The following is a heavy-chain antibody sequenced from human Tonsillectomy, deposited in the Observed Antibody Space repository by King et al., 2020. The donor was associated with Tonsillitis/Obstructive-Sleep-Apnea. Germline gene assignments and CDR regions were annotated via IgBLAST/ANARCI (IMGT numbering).Heavy chain of an antibody. Sequence: VQLVESGAEVKKPGSSVKVSCKASGGAFSTHAITWVRQAPGQGLEWMGGIIPIFGTAKYAQKFQGRVTITADESTSTAYMELSSLRSEDTAVYYCALAFYDNTGYYFYYFAYWGQGTLVTVSS. CDR2: IIPIFGTA. V-gene: IGHV1-69*01. CDR3: ALAFYDNTGYYFYYFAY. D-gene: IGHD3-22*01. J-gene: IGHJ4*02. CDR1: GGAFSTHA.